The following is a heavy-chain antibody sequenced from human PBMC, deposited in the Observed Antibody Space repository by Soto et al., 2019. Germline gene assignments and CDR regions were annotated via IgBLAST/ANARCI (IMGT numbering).Heavy chain of an antibody. CDR2: IHYGGSA. J-gene: IGHJ4*02. CDR3: ARYRCSSTSCEMDY. V-gene: IGHV4-39*01. D-gene: IGHD2-2*01. CDR1: GGSISRSSTY. Sequence: PSETLSLTCTVSGGSISRSSTYWGWIRQPPGRGLEWIGSIHYGGSAYYNPSLKSRVTKSLDTSKNQFSLNLSSVTAADTALYYCARYRCSSTSCEMDYWGQGILVTVSS.